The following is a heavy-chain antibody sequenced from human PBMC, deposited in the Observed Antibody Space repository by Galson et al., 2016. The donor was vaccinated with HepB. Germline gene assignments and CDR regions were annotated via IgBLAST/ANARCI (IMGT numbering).Heavy chain of an antibody. CDR2: ISGYNGNT. CDR1: GYTFTSHG. J-gene: IGHJ5*02. CDR3: ARAGSRGWYWFDP. Sequence: SVKVSCKASGYTFTSHGISWVRQAPGQGLEWMGWISGYNGNTEHTQKFQDRLIMTTDTSTNTAYMELRGLRSNDTAVYYCARAGSRGWYWFDPWGRGTLVTVSS. D-gene: IGHD6-19*01. V-gene: IGHV1-18*01.